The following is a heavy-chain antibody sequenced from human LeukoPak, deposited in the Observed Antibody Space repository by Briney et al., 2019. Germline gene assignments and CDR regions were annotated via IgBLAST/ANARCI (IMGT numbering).Heavy chain of an antibody. CDR1: GYTFTGYY. D-gene: IGHD2-2*03. Sequence: EASVKVSCKASGYTFTGYYMHWVRQAPGQGLEWMGWINPNSGGTNYAQKFQGRVTMTRDTSISTAYMELSRLRSDDTAVYYCARGLDIVVVPAAIYDYYYGMDVWGQGTTVTVSS. CDR3: ARGLDIVVVPAAIYDYYYGMDV. V-gene: IGHV1-2*02. J-gene: IGHJ6*02. CDR2: INPNSGGT.